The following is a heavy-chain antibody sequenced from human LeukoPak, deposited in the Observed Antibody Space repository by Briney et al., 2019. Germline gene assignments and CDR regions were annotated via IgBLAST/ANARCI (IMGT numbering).Heavy chain of an antibody. CDR3: ARAIRYQLLSDY. J-gene: IGHJ4*02. D-gene: IGHD2-2*01. CDR2: MNPNSANT. Sequence: ASVKVSCKTSGYTFSTYDINWMRQAGGQGLEWMGWMNPNSANTGFAQKFQGRATITRDTSISTAYLELSSLTSEDTAVYYCARAIRYQLLSDYWGQGTLVTVSS. CDR1: GYTFSTYD. V-gene: IGHV1-8*03.